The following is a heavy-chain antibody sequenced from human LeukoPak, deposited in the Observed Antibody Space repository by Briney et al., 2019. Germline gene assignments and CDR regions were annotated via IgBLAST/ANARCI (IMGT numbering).Heavy chain of an antibody. V-gene: IGHV4-59*12. Sequence: SETLSLTCTVSDGSITNNDWSWVRQTPGKGLEFIRYVHYSGTTNYNPSLRSRVTISMDKSKNQLSLKLNFVTAADTAVYYCARDRGGYTYSHDYWGQGTLVTVSS. J-gene: IGHJ4*02. CDR1: DGSITNND. CDR3: ARDRGGYTYSHDY. CDR2: VHYSGTT. D-gene: IGHD5-18*01.